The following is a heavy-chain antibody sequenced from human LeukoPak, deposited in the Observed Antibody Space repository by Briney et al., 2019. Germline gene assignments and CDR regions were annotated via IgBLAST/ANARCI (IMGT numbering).Heavy chain of an antibody. CDR3: AKDRCSNGIGCYYYYMAV. D-gene: IGHD2-8*01. CDR2: IQYDGSNE. Sequence: GGSLRLSCAASGFTFSNYGMHWVRQAPGKGLEWVAYIQYDGSNEQYADSVKGRFSISRDNSKNILFLQMNSLRAEDTAVYYCAKDRCSNGIGCYYYYMAVWGKGTTATISS. CDR1: GFTFSNYG. J-gene: IGHJ6*03. V-gene: IGHV3-30*02.